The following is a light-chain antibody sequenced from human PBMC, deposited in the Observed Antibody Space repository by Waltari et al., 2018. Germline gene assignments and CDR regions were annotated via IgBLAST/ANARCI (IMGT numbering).Light chain of an antibody. CDR3: AAWDGSVSAHVV. CDR2: RID. Sequence: QSVLTQPPSASGLPGQRVIISCSGTSFNIGYNFVFWYHQNPGAAPKLLIYRIDQRPSGVPDRFSGSKSGTSASLAISGLRSEDEGDYYCAAWDGSVSAHVVFGGGTSVTVL. V-gene: IGLV1-47*01. J-gene: IGLJ2*01. CDR1: SFNIGYNF.